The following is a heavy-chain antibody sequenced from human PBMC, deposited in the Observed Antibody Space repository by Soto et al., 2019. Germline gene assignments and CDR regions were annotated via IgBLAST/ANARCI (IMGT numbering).Heavy chain of an antibody. V-gene: IGHV3-30*18. D-gene: IGHD3-10*01. J-gene: IGHJ6*02. CDR1: GFTFRTYD. CDR3: AKVRGVQYYYYGMDV. CDR2: ISYHGSNK. Sequence: QLQLVESGGGVVQPGRSLSLSCAASGFTFRTYDMHWVRQAPGKGLEWVALISYHGSNKHYADSVKGRCTISRDNPKKTLYLQMNSLRVEDTAVYYCAKVRGVQYYYYGMDVWGQGTTVTVSS.